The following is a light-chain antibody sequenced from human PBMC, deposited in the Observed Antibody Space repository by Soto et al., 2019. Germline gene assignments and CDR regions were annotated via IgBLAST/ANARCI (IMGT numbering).Light chain of an antibody. CDR2: EVS. CDR3: GSYTGSIYV. CDR1: SSDVGGYKF. V-gene: IGLV2-14*01. J-gene: IGLJ1*01. Sequence: QSALTQPASVSGSPGQSITISCTGTSSDVGGYKFVSWYQQHPGKAPKLMIYEVSNRPSWVSSRFSGSKSGNTASLTISGIQSEDEAEYYCGSYTGSIYVFGPGTKVTVL.